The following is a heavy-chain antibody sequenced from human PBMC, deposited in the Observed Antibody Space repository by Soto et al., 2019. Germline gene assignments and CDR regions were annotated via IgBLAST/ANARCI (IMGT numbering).Heavy chain of an antibody. J-gene: IGHJ3*02. CDR2: IIPILGIA. Sequence: QVQLVQSGAEVKQPGSSVKVSCKASGGTFSSYTISWVRQAPGQGLEWMGRIIPILGIANYAQKFQGRVTITADKSTSTAYMELSSLRSEDTAVYYCARGFGGKHDAFDIWGQGTMVTVSS. CDR1: GGTFSSYT. CDR3: ARGFGGKHDAFDI. V-gene: IGHV1-69*02. D-gene: IGHD2-15*01.